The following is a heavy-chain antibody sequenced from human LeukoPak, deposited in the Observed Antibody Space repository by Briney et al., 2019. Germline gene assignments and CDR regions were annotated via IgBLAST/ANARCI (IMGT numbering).Heavy chain of an antibody. J-gene: IGHJ4*02. CDR3: ARSCGSGFYFDY. CDR2: INRDGSET. V-gene: IGHV3-7*01. CDR1: EFTFTDYW. D-gene: IGHD3-10*01. Sequence: GGSLRLSCVASEFTFTDYWMGWVRQAPGKGLEWVANINRDGSETYYMGSVKGRFTISRDNAKNLLYLQMSSLRVEDTAVYYCARSCGSGFYFDYWGQGTLVTVSS.